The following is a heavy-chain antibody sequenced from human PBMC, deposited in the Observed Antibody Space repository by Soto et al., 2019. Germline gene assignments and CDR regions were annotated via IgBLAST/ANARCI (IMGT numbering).Heavy chain of an antibody. Sequence: AAVKVSCKATGYTFSAYTMNWVRQAPGQSLEWMGWITASSGNTKYSQNFEGRVSITRDTSASTVYMELTGLTSEDTAVYYCARDTETLGPRANDALDIWGQGTMGTGS. CDR2: ITASSGNT. CDR3: ARDTETLGPRANDALDI. J-gene: IGHJ3*02. D-gene: IGHD3-3*02. CDR1: GYTFSAYT. V-gene: IGHV1-3*01.